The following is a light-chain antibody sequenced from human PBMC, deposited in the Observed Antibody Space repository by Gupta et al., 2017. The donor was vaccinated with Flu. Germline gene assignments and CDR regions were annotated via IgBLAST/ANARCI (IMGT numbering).Light chain of an antibody. Sequence: QSVLTHPPSASGPPGQRVTISCSGSSSNIGSNYVYWYQQPPGTAPKLLIYRNNQRPSGVPDRFSGSKSGTSASLAISGLRSEDEADYYCAAWDDSLSGPVFGGGTKLTVL. CDR2: RNN. J-gene: IGLJ3*02. CDR3: AAWDDSLSGPV. CDR1: SSNIGSNY. V-gene: IGLV1-47*01.